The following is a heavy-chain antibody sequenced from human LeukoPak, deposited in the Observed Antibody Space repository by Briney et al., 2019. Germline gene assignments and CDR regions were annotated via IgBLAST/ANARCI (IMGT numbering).Heavy chain of an antibody. J-gene: IGHJ3*02. V-gene: IGHV1-8*03. CDR1: GYTFTSYD. CDR3: ARGPSLIAAAVSNAFDI. CDR2: MNPNSGNT. D-gene: IGHD6-13*01. Sequence: ASVKVSCKASGYTFTSYDINWVRQATGQGLEWMGWMNPNSGNTGYAQKFQGRVTITRNTSISTAYMELSSLRSEDTAVYYCARGPSLIAAAVSNAFDIWGQGTMVTVSS.